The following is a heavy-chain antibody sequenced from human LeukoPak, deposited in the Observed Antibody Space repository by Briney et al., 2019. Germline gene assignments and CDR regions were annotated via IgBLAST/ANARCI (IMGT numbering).Heavy chain of an antibody. CDR1: GGSFSGYY. D-gene: IGHD6-19*01. V-gene: IGHV4-34*01. CDR2: INHSGST. J-gene: IGHJ4*02. CDR3: ARDGAHSSGWEPFDY. Sequence: PSETLSLTCAVYGGSFSGYYWSWIRQPPGKGLEWIGEINHSGSTNYNPSLKSRVTISVDTSKNQFSLKLSSVTAADTAVYYCARDGAHSSGWEPFDYWGQGTLVTVSS.